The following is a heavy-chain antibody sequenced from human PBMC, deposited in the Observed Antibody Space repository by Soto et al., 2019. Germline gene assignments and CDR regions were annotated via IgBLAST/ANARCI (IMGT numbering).Heavy chain of an antibody. CDR1: GGSFSGYY. CDR2: INHSGNT. Sequence: SETLSLTCSMYGGSFSGYYWGWIRQPPGKGLEWIGEINHSGNTNYNTTLKSRVTISVDTSNNQFSLKLNSVTAADTAVNYCASSGPAVLNWFYYPAMDVWGQGTTVTVSS. CDR3: ASSGPAVLNWFYYPAMDV. J-gene: IGHJ6*02. D-gene: IGHD2-2*01. V-gene: IGHV4-34*01.